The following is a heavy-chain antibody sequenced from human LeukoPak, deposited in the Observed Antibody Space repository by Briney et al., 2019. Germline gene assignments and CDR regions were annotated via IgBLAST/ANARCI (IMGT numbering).Heavy chain of an antibody. CDR3: ARTGMTTVTNFDY. D-gene: IGHD4-17*01. CDR2: IFYSGST. J-gene: IGHJ4*02. Sequence: SFTSYWIGWVRQMPGKGLEWIGSIFYSGSTYYNPSLKSRVTISVDTSKNQFSLKLSSVTAADTAAYYCARTGMTTVTNFDYWGQGTLVTVSS. V-gene: IGHV4-39*01. CDR1: SFTSYW.